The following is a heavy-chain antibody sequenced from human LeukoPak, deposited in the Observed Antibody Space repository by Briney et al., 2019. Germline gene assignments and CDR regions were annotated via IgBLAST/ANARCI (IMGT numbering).Heavy chain of an antibody. D-gene: IGHD3-3*01. CDR3: ARARYETRIWPKSRYDYYHYMDV. J-gene: IGHJ6*03. Sequence: GASVKVSCKASGYTFTSYGISWVRQAPGQGLEWMGWISAYNGNTNYAQKLQGRVTMTTDTSTSTAYMELSSLRSEDMAVYYCARARYETRIWPKSRYDYYHYMDVWGNGTTVTVSS. V-gene: IGHV1-18*03. CDR1: GYTFTSYG. CDR2: ISAYNGNT.